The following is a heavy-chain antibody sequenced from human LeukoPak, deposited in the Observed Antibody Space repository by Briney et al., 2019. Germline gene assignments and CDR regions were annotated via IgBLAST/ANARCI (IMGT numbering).Heavy chain of an antibody. CDR1: GGSISSYY. CDR2: IYHSGST. Sequence: PSETLSLTCTVSGGSISSYYWSWIRQPPGKGLEWIGYIYHSGSTNYNPSLKSRVTISVDTSKNQFSLKLSSVTAADTAVYYCARGVRRADYYPYYYMDVWGKGTTVTVSS. D-gene: IGHD1-26*01. J-gene: IGHJ6*03. V-gene: IGHV4-59*01. CDR3: ARGVRRADYYPYYYMDV.